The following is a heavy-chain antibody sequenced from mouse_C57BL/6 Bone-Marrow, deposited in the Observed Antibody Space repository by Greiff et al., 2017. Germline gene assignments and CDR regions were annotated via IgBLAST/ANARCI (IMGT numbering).Heavy chain of an antibody. Sequence: VQLQQSGAELARPGASVKMSCKASGYTFTSYSMHWVKQRPGQGLEWIGYINPSSGYTKYNQKFKDKATLTADKSSRTAYMQLSSLTSEDSAVYYCANDYLLWYFDVWGTGTTVTVSS. CDR2: INPSSGYT. D-gene: IGHD1-1*01. J-gene: IGHJ1*03. CDR1: GYTFTSYS. V-gene: IGHV1-4*01. CDR3: ANDYLLWYFDV.